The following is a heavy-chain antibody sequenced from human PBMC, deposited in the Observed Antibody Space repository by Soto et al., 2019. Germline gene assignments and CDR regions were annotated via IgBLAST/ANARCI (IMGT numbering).Heavy chain of an antibody. CDR3: ARNPCGGSGGSCYSGGYYYYYNGMDV. CDR1: GGSISSYY. Sequence: PSETLSLSCAVSGGSISSYYWSGIRQPPGNGLEWIGYIYYSGSTNYNPSLKSRVTISVDTSKNQFSLKLSSVTAADTAVYYCARNPCGGSGGSCYSGGYYYYYNGMDVWGQGTTVTVSS. CDR2: IYYSGST. V-gene: IGHV4-59*01. J-gene: IGHJ6*02. D-gene: IGHD2-15*01.